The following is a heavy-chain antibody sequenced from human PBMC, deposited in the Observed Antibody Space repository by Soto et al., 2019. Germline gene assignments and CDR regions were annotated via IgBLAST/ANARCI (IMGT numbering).Heavy chain of an antibody. J-gene: IGHJ3*02. CDR2: IKQDGSEK. D-gene: IGHD6-6*01. V-gene: IGHV3-7*01. Sequence: GGSLRLSCAASGFTFSSYWMSWVRQAPGKGLEWVANIKQDGSEKYYVDSVKGRFTISRDNAKNSLYLQMNSLRAEDTAMYYCARVFPCEYSSSSGAFDIWGQGTMVTVSS. CDR3: ARVFPCEYSSSSGAFDI. CDR1: GFTFSSYW.